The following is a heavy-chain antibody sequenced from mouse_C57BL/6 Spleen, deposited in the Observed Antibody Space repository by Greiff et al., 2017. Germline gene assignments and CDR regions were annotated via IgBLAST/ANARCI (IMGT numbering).Heavy chain of an antibody. J-gene: IGHJ1*03. CDR1: GFTFSSYA. V-gene: IGHV5-4*01. CDR2: ISDGGSYT. Sequence: EVQRVESGGGLVKPGGSLKLSCAASGFTFSSYAMSWVRQTPEKRLEWVATISDGGSYTYYPDNVKGRFTISRDNAKNNMYLQMSHLKSEDTAMYYCAGASHGNYISWYFDVCGTGSTLTVSS. CDR3: AGASHGNYISWYFDV. D-gene: IGHD2-1*01.